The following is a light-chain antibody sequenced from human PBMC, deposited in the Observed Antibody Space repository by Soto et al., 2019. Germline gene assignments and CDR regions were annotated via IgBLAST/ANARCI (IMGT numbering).Light chain of an antibody. CDR1: SSDVGGYNY. J-gene: IGLJ2*01. V-gene: IGLV2-8*01. CDR3: SSYAGSNNLV. Sequence: QSALTQPPSASGSPGQSVTISCPGTSSDVGGYNYVSWYQQHPGKAPKLMIYEVSKRPSGVPDRFSGSKSGNTASLTVSGLQAEDEADYYCSSYAGSNNLVFCGGTKPTVL. CDR2: EVS.